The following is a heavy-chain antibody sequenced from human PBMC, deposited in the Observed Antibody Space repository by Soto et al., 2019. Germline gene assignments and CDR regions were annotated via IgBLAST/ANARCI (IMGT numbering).Heavy chain of an antibody. CDR3: VKDDEMATPPGHYIDY. CDR1: GFTFSSYA. V-gene: IGHV3-64D*06. CDR2: ISSNGGST. J-gene: IGHJ4*02. Sequence: GGSLRLSCSASGFTFSSYAMHWVRQAPGKGLEYVSAISSNGGSTYYADSVKGRFTISRDNSKNTLYLQMSSLRAEDTAVYYCVKDDEMATPPGHYIDYRGQGTLVTVSS. D-gene: IGHD5-12*01.